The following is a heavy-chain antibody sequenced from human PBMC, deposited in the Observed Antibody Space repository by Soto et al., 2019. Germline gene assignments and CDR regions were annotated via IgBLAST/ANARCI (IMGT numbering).Heavy chain of an antibody. D-gene: IGHD1-26*01. CDR3: ARAPGGSYRYYYYYYGMEV. CDR2: TIPIFGTA. J-gene: IGHJ6*02. CDR1: GGAFSSYA. V-gene: IGHV1-69*06. Sequence: SAKVSCKASGGAFSSYAISWVRQAPGQGLEWMGGTIPIFGTANYAQKFQGRVTITADKSTSTAYMELSSLRSEDTAVYYCARAPGGSYRYYYYYYGMEVSGQGTTVTLSS.